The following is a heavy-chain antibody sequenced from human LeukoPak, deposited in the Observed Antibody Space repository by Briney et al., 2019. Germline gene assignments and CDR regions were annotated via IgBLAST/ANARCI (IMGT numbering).Heavy chain of an antibody. D-gene: IGHD3-10*01. CDR3: AKDAPTVRGYYGSGSYYWPYFDY. CDR2: ISGSGGST. J-gene: IGHJ4*02. Sequence: GGSLRLSCAASGFTFSSYAMSWVRQAPGKGLEWVSAISGSGGSTYYADSVKGRFTISRDNSKNMLYLQMNSLRAEDTAVYYCAKDAPTVRGYYGSGSYYWPYFDYWGQGTLVTVSS. V-gene: IGHV3-23*01. CDR1: GFTFSSYA.